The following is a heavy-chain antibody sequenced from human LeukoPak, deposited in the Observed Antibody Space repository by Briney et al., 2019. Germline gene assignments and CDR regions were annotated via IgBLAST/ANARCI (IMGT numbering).Heavy chain of an antibody. CDR2: ISDSSSYI. CDR1: GFTFSSYS. CDR3: AREWMGYSSSRRDYYYYMDV. D-gene: IGHD6-13*01. Sequence: GGSLRLSCAASGFTFSSYSMNWVRQAPGKGLEWVSSISDSSSYIYYADSVKGRFTISRDNAKNSLYLQMNSLRAEDTALYYCAREWMGYSSSRRDYYYYMDVWGKGTTVTVSS. J-gene: IGHJ6*03. V-gene: IGHV3-21*01.